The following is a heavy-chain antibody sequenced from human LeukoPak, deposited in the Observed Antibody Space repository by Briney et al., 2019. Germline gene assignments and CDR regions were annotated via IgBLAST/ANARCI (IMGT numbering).Heavy chain of an antibody. CDR3: ARGGKGPVSYYYYMDV. D-gene: IGHD1-14*01. V-gene: IGHV4-34*01. CDR1: GGSFSGYY. J-gene: IGHJ6*03. CDR2: INHSGST. Sequence: SETLSLTCAVYGGSFSGYYWSWIRQPPGKGLEWIGEINHSGSTNYNPSLKSRVTISVDTSKNQFSLKLSSVTAADTAVYYCARGGKGPVSYYYYMDVWGKGTTVTVSS.